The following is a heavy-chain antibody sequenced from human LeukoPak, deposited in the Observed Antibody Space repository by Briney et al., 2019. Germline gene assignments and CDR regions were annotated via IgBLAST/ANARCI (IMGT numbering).Heavy chain of an antibody. CDR1: GYTFTSYD. CDR3: ARGKVHYYGSSGYYYVDY. J-gene: IGHJ4*02. V-gene: IGHV1-8*03. D-gene: IGHD3-22*01. Sequence: ASVKVSCKASGYTFTSYDINWVRQATGQGLEWMGWMNPNSGNTGYAQKFQGRVTITRNTSISAAYMELSSLRSEDTAEYYCARGKVHYYGSSGYYYVDYWGQGTLVTVSS. CDR2: MNPNSGNT.